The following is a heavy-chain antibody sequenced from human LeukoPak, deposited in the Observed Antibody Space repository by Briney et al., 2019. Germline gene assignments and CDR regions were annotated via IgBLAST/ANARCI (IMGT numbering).Heavy chain of an antibody. J-gene: IGHJ1*01. CDR2: ISGSGGST. Sequence: GGSLRLSCAASGFTFSSYAMSWVRQAPGKGLEWVSAISGSGGSTYYADSVKGRFTISRDNSKNTLYLQMNSLRAEDTAVYYCARDVVVTKEYFQHWGQGTLVTVSS. CDR3: ARDVVVTKEYFQH. D-gene: IGHD2-21*02. V-gene: IGHV3-23*01. CDR1: GFTFSSYA.